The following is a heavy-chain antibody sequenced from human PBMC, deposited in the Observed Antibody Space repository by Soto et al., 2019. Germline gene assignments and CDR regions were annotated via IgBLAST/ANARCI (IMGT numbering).Heavy chain of an antibody. CDR2: INPNSGGT. J-gene: IGHJ6*02. CDR1: GYTFTGYY. Sequence: GASVKVSCKASGYTFTGYYMHWVRQAPGQGLEWMGWINPNSGGTNYAQKFQGWVTMTRDTSISTAYMELSRLRSDDTAVYYCARDHGTPLTTEVTINYGMDVWGQGTTVTVSS. D-gene: IGHD4-17*01. V-gene: IGHV1-2*04. CDR3: ARDHGTPLTTEVTINYGMDV.